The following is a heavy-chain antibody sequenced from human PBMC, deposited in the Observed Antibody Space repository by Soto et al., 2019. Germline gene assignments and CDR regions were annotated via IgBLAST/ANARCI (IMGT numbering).Heavy chain of an antibody. D-gene: IGHD2-21*01. CDR3: AGDCGGECDRGAA. CDR1: GSSFTNND. CDR2: MNPSSGNT. Sequence: QVQLVQSGAEVKKPGASVKVSCKASGSSFTNNDITWVRQATGQGLEWMGWMNPSSGNTGYEQRFQGRVTITRNIDTSTAHMELSSRRSEDAAAYYCAGDCGGECDRGAAWGQGTLVTVSS. V-gene: IGHV1-8*01. J-gene: IGHJ5*02.